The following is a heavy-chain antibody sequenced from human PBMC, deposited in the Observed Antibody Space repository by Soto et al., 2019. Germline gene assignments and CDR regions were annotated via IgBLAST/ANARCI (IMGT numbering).Heavy chain of an antibody. J-gene: IGHJ5*02. CDR2: IYWDDDK. CDR1: GLSLSTSGEA. CDR3: AHYVSASPAGWFDP. D-gene: IGHD3-10*01. V-gene: IGHV2-5*02. Sequence: QITLKESGPPLVKPTQTLTLTCSFSGLSLSTSGEAVGWIRQPPGKALEWLALIYWDDDKFFNPTLKTRLTITKDTSKNQVVPTLTNMDPVDTATYSCAHYVSASPAGWFDPWGQGVLVTVSS.